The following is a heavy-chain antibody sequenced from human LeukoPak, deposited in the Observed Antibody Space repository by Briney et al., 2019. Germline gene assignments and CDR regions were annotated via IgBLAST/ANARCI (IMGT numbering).Heavy chain of an antibody. J-gene: IGHJ4*02. CDR3: AKDRVRTIMITFGGVIVPHFDY. CDR1: GFTFSSYG. Sequence: PGGSLRLSCAASGFTFSSYGIHWVRQAPGKGLEWVSAISGSGGSTYYADSVKGRFTISRDNSKNTLYLQMNSLRAEDTAVYYCAKDRVRTIMITFGGVIVPHFDYWGQGTLVTVSS. V-gene: IGHV3-23*01. D-gene: IGHD3-16*02. CDR2: ISGSGGST.